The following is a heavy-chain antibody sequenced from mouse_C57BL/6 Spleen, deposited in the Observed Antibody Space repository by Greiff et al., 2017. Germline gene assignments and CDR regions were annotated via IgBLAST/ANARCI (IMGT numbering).Heavy chain of an antibody. D-gene: IGHD2-5*01. J-gene: IGHJ4*01. V-gene: IGHV1-26*01. CDR2: INPNNGGT. Sequence: VQLQQSGPELVKPGASVKISCKASGYTFTDYYMNWVKQSHGKSLEWIGDINPNNGGTSYNQKFKGKATLTVDKSSSTAYMELRILTSEDSAVYYCARPYYSNYNYYAMDYWGQGTSVTVSS. CDR3: ARPYYSNYNYYAMDY. CDR1: GYTFTDYY.